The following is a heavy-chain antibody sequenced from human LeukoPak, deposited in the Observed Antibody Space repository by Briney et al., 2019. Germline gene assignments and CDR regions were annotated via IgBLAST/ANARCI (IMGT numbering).Heavy chain of an antibody. Sequence: GGSLRLSCAASGFTFSTYWMNWVRQAPGKGLEWVSFISSSSSTIYYADSVKGRFTISRDNAKNSLYLQMNSLRDEDTAVYYCARDRYSGYENFDYWGQGALVTVSS. CDR2: ISSSSSTI. V-gene: IGHV3-48*02. CDR1: GFTFSTYW. D-gene: IGHD5-12*01. J-gene: IGHJ4*02. CDR3: ARDRYSGYENFDY.